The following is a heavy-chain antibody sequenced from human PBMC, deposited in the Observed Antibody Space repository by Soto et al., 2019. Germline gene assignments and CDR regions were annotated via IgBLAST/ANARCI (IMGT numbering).Heavy chain of an antibody. D-gene: IGHD3-22*01. CDR2: ISGRGDGT. J-gene: IGHJ4*02. Sequence: GGSLRLSCAASGFTFDKHAMNWVRQAPGKGLEWVSAISGRGDGTYYADSVKGRFTISRDNSKNTLYLQMNSLRAEDTAIYYCAKAGPTSGYYYASDNWGQGTLVTVPS. CDR1: GFTFDKHA. CDR3: AKAGPTSGYYYASDN. V-gene: IGHV3-23*01.